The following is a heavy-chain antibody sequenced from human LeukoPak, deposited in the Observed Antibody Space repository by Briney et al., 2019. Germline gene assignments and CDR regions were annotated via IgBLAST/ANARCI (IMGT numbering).Heavy chain of an antibody. V-gene: IGHV3-23*01. J-gene: IGHJ4*02. Sequence: GGSLRLSCAASRFIFSSYAMSWVRQAPGKGLEWVSAISGSGGSTYYADSVKGRFTISRDNSKNTLYLQMNSLRAEDTAVYYCALLVAASSNYDYWGQGTLVTVSS. CDR1: RFIFSSYA. CDR2: ISGSGGST. D-gene: IGHD2-15*01. CDR3: ALLVAASSNYDY.